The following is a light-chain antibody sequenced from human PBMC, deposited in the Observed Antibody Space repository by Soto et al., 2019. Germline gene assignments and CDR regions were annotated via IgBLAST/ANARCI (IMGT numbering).Light chain of an antibody. CDR2: DDS. Sequence: SYELTQPPSVSVAPGQTARLTCEGDNIYAKSVHWYQVRPGQAPVLVVYDDSRRPSGIPERFSGSNSGNTATLTISRLEAGDEADYYCLVWHNIGDPWVFGGGTKLTVL. V-gene: IGLV3-21*02. CDR3: LVWHNIGDPWV. J-gene: IGLJ3*02. CDR1: NIYAKS.